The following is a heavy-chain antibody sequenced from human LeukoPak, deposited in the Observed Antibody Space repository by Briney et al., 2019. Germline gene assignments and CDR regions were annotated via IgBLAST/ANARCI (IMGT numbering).Heavy chain of an antibody. Sequence: GSLRLSCSVSGFTFSAYVMHWVRQAPGKGLEYVSAISSNGDNTYYADSVKGRFTISRDNSKNTLYLQMSSLRADDTAVYYCVRGTGYWGQGTLVTVSS. V-gene: IGHV3-64D*06. CDR1: GFTFSAYV. CDR3: VRGTGY. J-gene: IGHJ4*02. CDR2: ISSNGDNT.